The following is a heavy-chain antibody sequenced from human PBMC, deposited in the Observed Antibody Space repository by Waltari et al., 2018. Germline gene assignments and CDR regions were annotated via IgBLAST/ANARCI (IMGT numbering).Heavy chain of an antibody. CDR3: VTHSSNYYFAMDV. Sequence: EVQLVESGGGLVQSGGSLRLSCEASAFSVSGTYMSWVRQAPGKGLGWVSVITSGGKTYYGDSVRGRFTMSRHDSKNTVYLQMDNLRPEDTAVFYCVTHSSNYYFAMDVWGPGTTVTVSS. D-gene: IGHD3-22*01. CDR2: ITSGGKT. CDR1: AFSVSGTY. V-gene: IGHV3-53*04. J-gene: IGHJ6*02.